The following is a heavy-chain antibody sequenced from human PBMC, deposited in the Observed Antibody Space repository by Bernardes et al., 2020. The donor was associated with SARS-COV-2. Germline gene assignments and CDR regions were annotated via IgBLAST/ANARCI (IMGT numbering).Heavy chain of an antibody. Sequence: SETLSLTCTVSGGSLSSSSYYWGWIRQPPGKGLEWIGSIYYSGGTYYNPSLRSRVTILVDTSKNQFSLKLNSVTAADTAVYYCARQGIVGLTGNWCDPWGQGTLVTVSS. V-gene: IGHV4-39*01. CDR1: GGSLSSSSYY. J-gene: IGHJ5*02. CDR3: ARQGIVGLTGNWCDP. CDR2: IYYSGGT. D-gene: IGHD1-26*01.